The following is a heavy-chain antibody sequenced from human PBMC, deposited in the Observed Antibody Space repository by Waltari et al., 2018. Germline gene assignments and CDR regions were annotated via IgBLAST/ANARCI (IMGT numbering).Heavy chain of an antibody. D-gene: IGHD2-15*01. Sequence: QVQLQQWGAGLLKPSETLSLTCAVYGGSFSGYYWSWIRQPPGKGLEWIGEINHSGSTNYNPSLKRRVTISVDTSKNQFSLKLSSVTAADTAVYYCARAEVVVAARDFDYWGQGTLVTVSS. CDR3: ARAEVVVAARDFDY. CDR1: GGSFSGYY. J-gene: IGHJ4*02. CDR2: INHSGST. V-gene: IGHV4-34*01.